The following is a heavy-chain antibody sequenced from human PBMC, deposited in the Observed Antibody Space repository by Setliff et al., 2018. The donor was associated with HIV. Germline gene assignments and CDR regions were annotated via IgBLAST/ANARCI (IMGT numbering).Heavy chain of an antibody. V-gene: IGHV6-1*01. CDR1: GDSVSSYSAA. D-gene: IGHD5-18*01. J-gene: IGHJ4*02. CDR2: TYYRTKWYT. CDR3: ARGGITAYYFDH. Sequence: SQTLSLTCAISGDSVSSYSAAWNWIRPSPSRGLEWLARTYYRTKWYTDYAVSVKSRITINPDTSRNQSSLQLSSVIPDDSAMYFCARGGITAYYFDHWAQGTLVTVSS.